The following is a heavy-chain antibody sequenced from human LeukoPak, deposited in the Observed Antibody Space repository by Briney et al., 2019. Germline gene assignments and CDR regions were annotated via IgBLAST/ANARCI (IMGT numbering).Heavy chain of an antibody. D-gene: IGHD3-22*01. J-gene: IGHJ4*02. CDR2: ISAYNGNT. CDR1: GYTFTSYG. V-gene: IGHV1-18*01. Sequence: ASVKVSCKASGYTFTSYGISWARQAPGQGLEWMGWISAYNGNTNYAQKLQGRVTMTTDTSTSTAYMELRSLRSDDTAVYYCARAYYYDSSGYYPWFDYWGQGTLVTVSS. CDR3: ARAYYYDSSGYYPWFDY.